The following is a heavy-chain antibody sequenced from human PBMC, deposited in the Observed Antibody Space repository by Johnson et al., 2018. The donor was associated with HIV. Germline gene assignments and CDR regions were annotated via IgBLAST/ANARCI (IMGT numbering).Heavy chain of an antibody. D-gene: IGHD3-3*01. CDR1: GFTFSSSW. CDR2: IKQDGSEK. CDR3: ATFSSGI. J-gene: IGHJ3*02. V-gene: IGHV3-7*05. Sequence: MQLVESGGGLVQPGGSLRLSCAASGFTFSSSWMSWVRQAPGKGLEWVANIKQDGSEKYYVDSVKGRFTISRDNAKNSLYLQMNSLRAEDTAVYYCATFSSGIWGQGTMVTVSS.